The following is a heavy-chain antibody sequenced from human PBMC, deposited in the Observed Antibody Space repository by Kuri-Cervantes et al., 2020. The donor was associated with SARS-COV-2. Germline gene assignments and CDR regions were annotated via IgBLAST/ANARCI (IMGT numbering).Heavy chain of an antibody. Sequence: GSLRLSCTVSGGSISSYYWSWIRQPPGKGLEWIGYIYYSGSTNYNPSLKSRVTISVDTSKNQFSLKLSSVTAADTAVYYCARADPSITIFGVVIIGAFDIWAQGTMVTVSS. CDR3: ARADPSITIFGVVIIGAFDI. J-gene: IGHJ3*02. CDR2: IYYSGST. D-gene: IGHD3-3*01. V-gene: IGHV4-59*12. CDR1: GGSISSYY.